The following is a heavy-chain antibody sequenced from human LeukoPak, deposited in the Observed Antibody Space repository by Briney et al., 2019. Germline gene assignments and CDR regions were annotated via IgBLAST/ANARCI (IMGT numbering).Heavy chain of an antibody. Sequence: QAGGSLRLSCAASGLTFSSYWMSWVRQAPGKGLEGVSAISGSGGSTYYADSVKGRFTISRDNSKNTLYLQMNSLRAEDTAVYYCAKDRRSSLLWFDPWGQGTLVTVSS. CDR1: GLTFSSYW. CDR2: ISGSGGST. V-gene: IGHV3-23*01. J-gene: IGHJ5*02. D-gene: IGHD6-6*01. CDR3: AKDRRSSLLWFDP.